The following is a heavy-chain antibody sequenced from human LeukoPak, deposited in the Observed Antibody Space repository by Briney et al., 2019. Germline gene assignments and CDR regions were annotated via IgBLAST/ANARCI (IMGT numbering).Heavy chain of an antibody. D-gene: IGHD6-6*01. V-gene: IGHV4-34*01. J-gene: IGHJ4*02. CDR3: ARGLSSIAARQSDY. CDR2: INHSGST. Sequence: SETLSLTCAVYGGSFSGYYWSWIRQPPGKGLDWIGEINHSGSTNYNPSLKSRVTISVDTSKNQFSLKLSSVTAADTAVYYCARGLSSIAARQSDYWGQGTLVTVSS. CDR1: GGSFSGYY.